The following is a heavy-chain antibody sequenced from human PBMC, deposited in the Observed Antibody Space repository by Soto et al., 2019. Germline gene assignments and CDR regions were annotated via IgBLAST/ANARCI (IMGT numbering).Heavy chain of an antibody. CDR3: ARDVNGGLADY. CDR1: GYSFTSYG. V-gene: IGHV1-18*01. Sequence: QVQLVQSGAEVKKPGASVKVSCKASGYSFTSYGISWVRQAPGQGLEWLGWISVHNGNTDYAQKLQGRVTMTTDTSTSTAYMELRCLSAVDTAVCYCARDVNGGLADYFGQGTMVTVTS. J-gene: IGHJ4*02. D-gene: IGHD1-1*01. CDR2: ISVHNGNT.